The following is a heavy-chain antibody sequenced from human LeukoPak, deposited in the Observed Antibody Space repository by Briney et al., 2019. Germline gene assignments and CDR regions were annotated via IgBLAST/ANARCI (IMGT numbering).Heavy chain of an antibody. CDR2: INHSGST. J-gene: IGHJ4*02. CDR3: ARVPYYYDSSGYYDTGYFDY. Sequence: SETLSLTCAVYGGSFSGYYWSWIRQPPGKGLEWIGEINHSGSTNYNPSLTSRVTISVDTSKNQFSLKLGSVTDADTAVYYCARVPYYYDSSGYYDTGYFDYWGQGTLVTVSS. V-gene: IGHV4-34*01. CDR1: GGSFSGYY. D-gene: IGHD3-22*01.